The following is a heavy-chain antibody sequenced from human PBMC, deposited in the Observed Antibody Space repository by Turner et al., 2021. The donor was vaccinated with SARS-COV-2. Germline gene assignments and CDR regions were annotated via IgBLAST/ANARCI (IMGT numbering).Heavy chain of an antibody. J-gene: IGHJ6*02. CDR2: ISYDGSNK. CDR1: GFTFSSYV. Sequence: QVQLVESGAGVVQPGRSLILSCAASGFTFSSYVMHWLRQAPGKGLEWVALISYDGSNKYYADSVKGRFTISRDNSKNTLYLQMNSLRAEDTAVYYCARGRVGNYYYGMDVWGQGTTVTVSS. V-gene: IGHV3-30-3*01. CDR3: ARGRVGNYYYGMDV.